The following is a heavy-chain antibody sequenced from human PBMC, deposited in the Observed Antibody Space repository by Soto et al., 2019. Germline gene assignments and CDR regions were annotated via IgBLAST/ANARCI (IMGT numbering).Heavy chain of an antibody. J-gene: IGHJ3*02. D-gene: IGHD3-22*01. CDR1: GFTFGDYA. CDR2: IRSKAYGGTT. V-gene: IGHV3-49*03. Sequence: GGSLRLSCTASGFTFGDYAMSWFRQAPGKGLEWVGFIRSKAYGGTTEYAASVKGRFTISRDDSKNTLYLQMNSLKTEDTAVYYCTTDRYYYDSSAAHGAFDIWGQGTMVTVSS. CDR3: TTDRYYYDSSAAHGAFDI.